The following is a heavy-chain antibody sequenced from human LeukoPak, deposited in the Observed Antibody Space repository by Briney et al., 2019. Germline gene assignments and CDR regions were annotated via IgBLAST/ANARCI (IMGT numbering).Heavy chain of an antibody. J-gene: IGHJ4*02. CDR2: INHSGST. Sequence: PSETLSLTCTVYGGSFSDYYWSWIRQPPGKGLDCIGEINHSGSTNYSPSLKSRVTISVDTSNNQFSLKLSSVTAADTAVYYCARGGRSYYDSSGYYYSWGQGILVTVSS. V-gene: IGHV4-34*01. D-gene: IGHD3-22*01. CDR1: GGSFSDYY. CDR3: ARGGRSYYDSSGYYYS.